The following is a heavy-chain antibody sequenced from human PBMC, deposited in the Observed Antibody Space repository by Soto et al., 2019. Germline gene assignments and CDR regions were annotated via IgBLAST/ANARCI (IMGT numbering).Heavy chain of an antibody. Sequence: EVQLVESGGGLVQPGGSLKLSCAASGFTFSGSGMHWVRQASGKGLEWVGRIRNKANSYATEYDASVKGRFTISRDDSKNTAYLQMNSLKTEDTAVYYCTRHGEWRDTAMAYNYYGMDVWGQGTTVTVSS. CDR1: GFTFSGSG. CDR3: TRHGEWRDTAMAYNYYGMDV. CDR2: IRNKANSYAT. J-gene: IGHJ6*02. V-gene: IGHV3-73*02. D-gene: IGHD5-18*01.